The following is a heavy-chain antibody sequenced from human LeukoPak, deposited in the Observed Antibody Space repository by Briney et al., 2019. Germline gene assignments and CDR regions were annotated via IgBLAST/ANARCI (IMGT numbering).Heavy chain of an antibody. V-gene: IGHV1-69*04. J-gene: IGHJ6*02. Sequence: ASVKVSCKASGGTFSSYAISWVRQAPGQGLEWMGRIIPILGIANYAQKFQGRVTITADKSTSTAYMELSSLRSEDTAVYYCARGAGSSSFDYYYYYSMDVWGQGTTVTVSS. D-gene: IGHD6-6*01. CDR1: GGTFSSYA. CDR2: IIPILGIA. CDR3: ARGAGSSSFDYYYYYSMDV.